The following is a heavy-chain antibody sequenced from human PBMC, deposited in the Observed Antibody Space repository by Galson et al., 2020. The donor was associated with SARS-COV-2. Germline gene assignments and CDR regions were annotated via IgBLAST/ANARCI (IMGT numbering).Heavy chain of an antibody. V-gene: IGHV4-38-2*02. D-gene: IGHD3-3*01. CDR3: ARDNFGFLEWLSSFDY. CDR1: VYSISSGYY. Sequence: SETLSLTCDVSVYSISSGYYWGWLRQPPGKGLEWHGSIYHSGSTYYNPSLKSRVTISVDTSKNQFSLKLSSVTAADTAVYYCARDNFGFLEWLSSFDYWGQGTLVTVSS. CDR2: IYHSGST. J-gene: IGHJ4*02.